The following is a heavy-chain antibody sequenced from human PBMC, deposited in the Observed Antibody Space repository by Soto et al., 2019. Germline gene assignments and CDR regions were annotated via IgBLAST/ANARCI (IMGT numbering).Heavy chain of an antibody. Sequence: QVQLVQSGAEVKKPGASVKVSCKASGYTFTSHGISWVRQAPGQGLEWMGWISANNGDTNYAQKFQGRVTVTTDTSTSTGYMELRSLRSEDTAVYYCARMVRGSNIDYYYYMDVWGIGNTVTVYS. V-gene: IGHV1-18*01. D-gene: IGHD3-10*01. J-gene: IGHJ6*03. CDR1: GYTFTSHG. CDR2: ISANNGDT. CDR3: ARMVRGSNIDYYYYMDV.